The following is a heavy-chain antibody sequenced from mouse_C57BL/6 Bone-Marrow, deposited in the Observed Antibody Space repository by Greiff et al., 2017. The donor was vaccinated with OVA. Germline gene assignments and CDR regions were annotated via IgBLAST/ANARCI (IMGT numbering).Heavy chain of an antibody. Sequence: EVQVVESGGDLVKPGGSLKLSCAASGFTFSSYGMSWVRQPPDKRLEWVATISSGGSYTYYPDSVKGRFTLSIDNAKNTLYLLRSSLKSEDTAMYDCAREEITTVVGGYWGQGTTLTVSS. CDR2: ISSGGSYT. J-gene: IGHJ2*01. CDR1: GFTFSSYG. V-gene: IGHV5-6*01. D-gene: IGHD1-1*01. CDR3: AREEITTVVGGY.